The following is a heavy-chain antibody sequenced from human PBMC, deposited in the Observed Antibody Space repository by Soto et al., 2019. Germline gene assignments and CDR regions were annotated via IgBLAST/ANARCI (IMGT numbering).Heavy chain of an antibody. J-gene: IGHJ4*02. CDR3: ARGKGYCSSTSCYGAFDY. CDR2: TYYRSKWYN. Sequence: SQTRSLTWAISGDSVSSNSAAWNWIRQSPSRGLEWLGRTYYRSKWYNDYAVSVKSRITINPDTSKNQFSLQLNSVTPEDTAVYYCARGKGYCSSTSCYGAFDYWGQGTLVTVSS. CDR1: GDSVSSNSAA. V-gene: IGHV6-1*01. D-gene: IGHD2-2*01.